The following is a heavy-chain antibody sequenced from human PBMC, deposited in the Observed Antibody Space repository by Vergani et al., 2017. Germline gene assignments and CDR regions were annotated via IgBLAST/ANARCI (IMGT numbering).Heavy chain of an antibody. D-gene: IGHD5-12*01. CDR1: GGTFSSYT. Sequence: QVQLVQSGAEVKKPGSSVKVSCKASGGTFSSYTISWVRQAPGQGLEWMGRIIPILGIANYAQKFQGRVTITADKSTSTAYMELSSLRSEDTAVYYCASLKATTSQNFDYWGQGTLVTVPS. CDR3: ASLKATTSQNFDY. V-gene: IGHV1-69*02. CDR2: IIPILGIA. J-gene: IGHJ4*02.